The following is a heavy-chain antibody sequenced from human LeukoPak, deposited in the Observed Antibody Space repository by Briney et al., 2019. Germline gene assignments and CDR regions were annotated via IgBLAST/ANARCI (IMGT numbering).Heavy chain of an antibody. CDR2: IVVGSGNT. J-gene: IGHJ5*02. D-gene: IGHD3-3*01. Sequence: SVKVSCKASGFTFTSSAMQWVRQARGQRLEWIGWIVVGSGNTNYAQKFQERVTITRDMSTSTAYMELSSLRSEDTAVYYCAAVPLHHSYDFWSGYYRENWFDPWGQGTLVTVSS. V-gene: IGHV1-58*02. CDR3: AAVPLHHSYDFWSGYYRENWFDP. CDR1: GFTFTSSA.